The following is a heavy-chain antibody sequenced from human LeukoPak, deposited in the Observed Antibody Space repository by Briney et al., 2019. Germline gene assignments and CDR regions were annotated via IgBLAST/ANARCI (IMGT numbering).Heavy chain of an antibody. D-gene: IGHD2-2*01. V-gene: IGHV1-46*01. CDR1: GYTFTSYY. Sequence: ASVKVSCKASGYTFTSYYMHWVRQAPGQGLEWMGIINPSGGSTSYAQKFQGRVTMTRDMSTSTVYMELSSLRSEDTAVYYCARGYCSSTSCYGRYYFDYWGQGTLVTVSS. CDR2: INPSGGST. J-gene: IGHJ4*02. CDR3: ARGYCSSTSCYGRYYFDY.